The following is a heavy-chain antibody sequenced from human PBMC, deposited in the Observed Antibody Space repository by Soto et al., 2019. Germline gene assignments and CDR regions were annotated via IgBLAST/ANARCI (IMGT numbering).Heavy chain of an antibody. CDR2: IYYSGST. D-gene: IGHD3-16*02. Sequence: SETLSLICTVSGGSISSGDYYWSWIRQPPGKGLEWIEYIYYSGSTYYNPSLKSRVTISVDTSKNQFSLKLSSVTAADTAVYYRASYRPLHYYYGMDVWGQGTTVTVSS. CDR1: GGSISSGDYY. J-gene: IGHJ6*02. CDR3: ASYRPLHYYYGMDV. V-gene: IGHV4-30-4*01.